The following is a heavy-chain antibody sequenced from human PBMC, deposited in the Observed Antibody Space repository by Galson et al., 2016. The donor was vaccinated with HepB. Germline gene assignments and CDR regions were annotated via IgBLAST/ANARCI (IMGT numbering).Heavy chain of an antibody. Sequence: LSLSCAASEFTLSSYAMNWVRQAPGKGLEWVSAISGSGGSTSYADSVKGRFTISRDNSKNTLYLQMNSLRAEDTAVYYCAKRGQQLVKDAFDVWGQGTLVTVSS. CDR2: ISGSGGST. V-gene: IGHV3-23*01. CDR1: EFTLSSYA. D-gene: IGHD6-13*01. J-gene: IGHJ3*01. CDR3: AKRGQQLVKDAFDV.